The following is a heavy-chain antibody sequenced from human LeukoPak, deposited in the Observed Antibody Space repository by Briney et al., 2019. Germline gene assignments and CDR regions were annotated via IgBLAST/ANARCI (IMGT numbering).Heavy chain of an antibody. CDR2: IRAYNGNT. CDR1: GYTFTSYG. CDR3: ARSLQYSSSWRSPKYYFDY. J-gene: IGHJ4*02. V-gene: IGHV1-18*01. D-gene: IGHD6-13*01. Sequence: ASVKVSCKASGYTFTSYGISWVRQAPGQGLEWMGWIRAYNGNTNYAQKLQGRVTMTTDTSTSTAYMELSSLRSEDTAVYYCARSLQYSSSWRSPKYYFDYWGQGTLVTVSS.